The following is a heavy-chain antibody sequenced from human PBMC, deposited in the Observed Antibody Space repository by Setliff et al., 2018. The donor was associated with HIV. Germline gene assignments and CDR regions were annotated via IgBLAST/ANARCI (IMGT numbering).Heavy chain of an antibody. J-gene: IGHJ5*02. D-gene: IGHD6-6*01. Sequence: ASVKVSCKASGYTFTNYYMHWVRQAPGKGLEWVSSISGSGGETYYADSVKGRFTISRDNSKNSLYLQMNSLRAEDTAVYYCASGYRIAARWSRWFDPWGQGTLVTVSS. CDR3: ASGYRIAARWSRWFDP. CDR2: ISGSGGET. V-gene: IGHV3-23*01. CDR1: GYTFTNYY.